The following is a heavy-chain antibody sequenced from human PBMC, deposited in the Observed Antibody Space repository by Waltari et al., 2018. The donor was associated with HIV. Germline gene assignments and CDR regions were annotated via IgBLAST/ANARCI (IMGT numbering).Heavy chain of an antibody. CDR1: GGSFSGYY. J-gene: IGHJ4*02. Sequence: QVQLQQWGAGLLKPSETLSLTCAVYGGSFSGYYWIWIRQSPGKGLEWIGEINHSGSTNYNPSLKSRVTMSVDTSKNQFSLKLTSVTAADTAVYYCAREGIIAVAGKYFDSWGQGTLVTVSS. D-gene: IGHD6-19*01. CDR2: INHSGST. CDR3: AREGIIAVAGKYFDS. V-gene: IGHV4-34*01.